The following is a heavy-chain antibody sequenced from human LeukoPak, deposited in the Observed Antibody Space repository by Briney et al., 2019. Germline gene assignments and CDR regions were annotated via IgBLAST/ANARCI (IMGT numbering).Heavy chain of an antibody. CDR3: ARSQGYCSGGSCLQGDWFDP. V-gene: IGHV5-51*01. J-gene: IGHJ5*02. Sequence: GESLKISCKGSGYSFTTYYIGWVRQKPGNGLEWMGIIYPGDSDTRYSPSFQGQVTISADKSISTAYLQWGSLKASDTAMYYCARSQGYCSGGSCLQGDWFDPWGQGTLVTVSS. CDR2: IYPGDSDT. CDR1: GYSFTTYY. D-gene: IGHD2-15*01.